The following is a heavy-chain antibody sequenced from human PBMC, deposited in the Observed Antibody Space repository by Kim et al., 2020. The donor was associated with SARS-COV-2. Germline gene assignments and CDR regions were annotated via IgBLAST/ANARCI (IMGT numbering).Heavy chain of an antibody. V-gene: IGHV1-18*01. Sequence: ASVKVSCKASGYTFTSYGISWVRQAPGQGLEWMGWISAYNGNTNYAQKLQGRVTMTTDTSTSTAYMELRSLRSDDTAVYYCARDHPNYDILTGSQTHWFDPWGQGTLVTVSS. CDR3: ARDHPNYDILTGSQTHWFDP. D-gene: IGHD3-9*01. CDR1: GYTFTSYG. CDR2: ISAYNGNT. J-gene: IGHJ5*02.